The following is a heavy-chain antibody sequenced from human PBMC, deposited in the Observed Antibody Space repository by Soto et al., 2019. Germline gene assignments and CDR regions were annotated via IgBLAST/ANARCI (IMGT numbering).Heavy chain of an antibody. V-gene: IGHV4-59*01. Sequence: QVQLQESGPGLVKPSETLSLTCTVSGGSISSYYWSWIRQPPGKGLEWIGYIYYSGSTNYNPSLKRRVTISVDTSKNQFSLKLSSVTAADTAAYYCARLLTYYYDSSGYWDAFDIWGRGTMVTVSS. CDR1: GGSISSYY. CDR2: IYYSGST. CDR3: ARLLTYYYDSSGYWDAFDI. D-gene: IGHD3-22*01. J-gene: IGHJ3*02.